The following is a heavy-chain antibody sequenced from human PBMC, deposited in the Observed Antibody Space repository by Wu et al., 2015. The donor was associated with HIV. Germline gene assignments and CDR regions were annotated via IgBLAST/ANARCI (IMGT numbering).Heavy chain of an antibody. CDR3: ARDEDYDYVWGSYRYYY. V-gene: IGHV1-69*12. Sequence: QVQLVQSGAEMKKPGSSVKVACKASGGTFKSFAISWVRQAPGQGLEWMGGITPLFGTTNYAQKFQGRLTITADESTSTAYMELSSLRSEDTAVYYCARDEDYDYVWGSYRYYYWGQGTLVTVSS. D-gene: IGHD3-16*02. CDR1: GGTFKSFA. CDR2: ITPLFGTT. J-gene: IGHJ4*02.